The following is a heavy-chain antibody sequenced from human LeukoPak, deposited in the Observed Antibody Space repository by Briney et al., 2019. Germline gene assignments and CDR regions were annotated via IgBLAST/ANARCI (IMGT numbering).Heavy chain of an antibody. CDR2: ISGSGGST. CDR1: GLTFRSYA. D-gene: IGHD4-17*01. CDR3: ANYMTTVTTNAFDV. V-gene: IGHV3-23*01. J-gene: IGHJ3*01. Sequence: GGSLRLSCAASGLTFRSYAMSWVRQAPGKGLEWVSTISGSGGSTYYADSVKGRFTISRDNSKNTLYLQMNSLRAEDTAVYYCANYMTTVTTNAFDVWGQGTMVTVSS.